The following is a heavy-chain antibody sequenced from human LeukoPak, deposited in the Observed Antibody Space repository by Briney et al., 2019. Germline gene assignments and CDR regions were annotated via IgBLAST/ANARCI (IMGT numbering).Heavy chain of an antibody. CDR3: AKDRRGAAALYYFDY. D-gene: IGHD6-13*01. Sequence: GGSLRLSCAASGFTFSSYGMSWVRQAPGKGLEWVSAISGSGGSTYYADSVKGRFTISRDNSKNTLYLQMNSLRAEDTAVYYCAKDRRGAAALYYFDYWGQGTLVTVSS. V-gene: IGHV3-23*01. CDR1: GFTFSSYG. CDR2: ISGSGGST. J-gene: IGHJ4*02.